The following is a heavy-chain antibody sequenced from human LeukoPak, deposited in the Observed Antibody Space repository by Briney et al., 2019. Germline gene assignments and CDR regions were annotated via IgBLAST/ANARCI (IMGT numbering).Heavy chain of an antibody. CDR2: IWYDGSNK. CDR1: GFTFSSYG. J-gene: IGHJ4*02. Sequence: GGSLRLSCAASGFTFSSYGMHWVRQAPGKGLEWVAVIWYDGSNKYYADSVKGRFTISRDNSKNTLYLQMNSLRAEDTAVYYCAKEAYYDSSGYYFSYYFDYWGQGTLVTVS. CDR3: AKEAYYDSSGYYFSYYFDY. V-gene: IGHV3-33*06. D-gene: IGHD3-22*01.